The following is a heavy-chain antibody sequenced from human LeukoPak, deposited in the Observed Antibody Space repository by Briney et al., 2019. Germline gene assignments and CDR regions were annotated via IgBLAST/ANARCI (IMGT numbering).Heavy chain of an antibody. D-gene: IGHD5-12*01. V-gene: IGHV4-34*01. CDR3: ASLRSGYRGYDYIDY. CDR2: INHSGST. J-gene: IGHJ4*02. Sequence: PSETLSLTCAVYSGSFSGYYWSWIRQPPGKGLEWIGEINHSGSTNYNPSLKSRVTISVDKSKNQFSLKLSSVTAADTAVYYCASLRSGYRGYDYIDYWGQGTLVTVSS. CDR1: SGSFSGYY.